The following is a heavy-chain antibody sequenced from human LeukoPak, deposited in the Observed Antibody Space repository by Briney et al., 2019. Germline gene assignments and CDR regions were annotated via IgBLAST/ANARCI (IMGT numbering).Heavy chain of an antibody. D-gene: IGHD2-2*01. CDR3: AREGCSSTSCYRVYDY. J-gene: IGHJ4*02. V-gene: IGHV1-2*02. Sequence: ASVKVSCKASGYTFTGYYMHWVRQAPGQGLEWMGWINPDSGGTNYAQKFQGRVTITADKSTSTAYMELSSLRSEDTAVYYCAREGCSSTSCYRVYDYWGQGTLVTVSS. CDR1: GYTFTGYY. CDR2: INPDSGGT.